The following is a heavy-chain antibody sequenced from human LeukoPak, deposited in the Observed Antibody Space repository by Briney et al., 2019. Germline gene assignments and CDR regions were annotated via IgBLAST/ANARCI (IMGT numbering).Heavy chain of an antibody. CDR3: ARAGNADYGSGSYYNPNYMDV. V-gene: IGHV1-3*03. J-gene: IGHJ6*03. CDR2: INAGNGNT. Sequence: GASVKVSCKASGYTFTSYGISWVRQAPGQGLEWMGWINAGNGNTKYSQDFQGRVTITRDTSASTAYMELSSLRSEDMAVYYCARAGNADYGSGSYYNPNYMDVWGKGTTVTISS. D-gene: IGHD3-10*01. CDR1: GYTFTSYG.